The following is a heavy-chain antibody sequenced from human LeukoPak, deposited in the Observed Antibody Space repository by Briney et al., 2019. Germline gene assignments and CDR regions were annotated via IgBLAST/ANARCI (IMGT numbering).Heavy chain of an antibody. Sequence: SETLSLTCTVSGGSISSADYYWSWIRQPPGKGLEWIGYFYYSGSTSYNPSLKSRVTISGDTSKNQFSLKLNSVTAADTAVYYCARGSSSWFNWGQGTLVTVSS. D-gene: IGHD6-13*01. V-gene: IGHV4-30-4*08. CDR1: GGSISSADYY. J-gene: IGHJ4*02. CDR2: FYYSGST. CDR3: ARGSSSWFN.